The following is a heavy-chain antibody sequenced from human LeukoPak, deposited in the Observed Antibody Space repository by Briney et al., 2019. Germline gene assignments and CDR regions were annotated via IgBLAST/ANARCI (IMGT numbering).Heavy chain of an antibody. D-gene: IGHD5-24*01. Sequence: GGSLRLSCPASGFILSNYAMHWVRQPAGKGLEWVSALGTAGDTFYPGSVKGRFTISRDNAKKSLFLQMSSLRAEDTAIYYCARQSTPHGNFDYWGQGTLVTVSS. CDR3: ARQSTPHGNFDY. J-gene: IGHJ4*02. V-gene: IGHV3-13*01. CDR1: GFILSNYA. CDR2: LGTAGDT.